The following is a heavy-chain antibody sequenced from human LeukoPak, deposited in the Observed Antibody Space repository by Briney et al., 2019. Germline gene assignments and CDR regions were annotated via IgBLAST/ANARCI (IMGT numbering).Heavy chain of an antibody. J-gene: IGHJ5*02. CDR2: IYYSGDT. CDR3: ARRGGMVRGVMRRDWFDP. D-gene: IGHD3-10*01. Sequence: KASETLSLTCTVSGVSISSSSYYWGWVRQPPGKGLEWIGNIYYSGDTYYNPSLKSRVTISIDTSKNQFSLKLSSVTAADTAVYYCARRGGMVRGVMRRDWFDPWGQGTLVTVSS. V-gene: IGHV4-39*07. CDR1: GVSISSSSYY.